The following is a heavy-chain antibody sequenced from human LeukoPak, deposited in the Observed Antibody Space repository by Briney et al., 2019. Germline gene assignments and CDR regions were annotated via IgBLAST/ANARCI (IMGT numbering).Heavy chain of an antibody. J-gene: IGHJ6*02. CDR1: GYTFTSYA. V-gene: IGHV1-69*05. D-gene: IGHD6-19*01. Sequence: SVKVSCKASGYTFTSYAISWVRQAPGQGLEWMGGIIPIFGTANYAQKFQGRVTFTRDTSASTAYMELSSLRSEDTAVYYCARGPHSSGWYHADVWGQGTTVTVSS. CDR3: ARGPHSSGWYHADV. CDR2: IIPIFGTA.